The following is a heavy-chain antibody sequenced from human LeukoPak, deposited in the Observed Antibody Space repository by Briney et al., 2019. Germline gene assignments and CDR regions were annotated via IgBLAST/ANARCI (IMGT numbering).Heavy chain of an antibody. V-gene: IGHV3-74*01. CDR3: ARADYYCSSTSCGFDY. CDR1: GFTFSTYW. J-gene: IGHJ4*02. D-gene: IGHD2-2*01. Sequence: GGSLRLSCPASGFTFSTYWIPWVRQAPGKGLGWVSRINSDGRSTSYADSVKGRFTISRDNAKNTLYLQMNSLRAEDTAVYYCARADYYCSSTSCGFDYWGQGTLVTVSS. CDR2: INSDGRST.